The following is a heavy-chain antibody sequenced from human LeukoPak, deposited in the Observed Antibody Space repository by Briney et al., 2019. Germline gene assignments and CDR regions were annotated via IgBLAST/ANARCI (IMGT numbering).Heavy chain of an antibody. D-gene: IGHD2-15*01. V-gene: IGHV4-39*07. Sequence: KSSETLSLTCTVSGDSGSASSYFWDWIRQPRGQGLEWIGSVHYSGNTFYNPSLKGRVTISVYPSKNQFSLKLYFLTAADTAVYFCATSRAMIFPFDFWGQGALVTVSS. J-gene: IGHJ4*02. CDR1: GDSGSASSYF. CDR2: VHYSGNT. CDR3: ATSRAMIFPFDF.